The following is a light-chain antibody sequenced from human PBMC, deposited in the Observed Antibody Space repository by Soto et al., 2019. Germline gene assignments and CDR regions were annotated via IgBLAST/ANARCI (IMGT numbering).Light chain of an antibody. V-gene: IGKV1-39*01. CDR2: AAS. Sequence: DLQMTQSPSSLSASIGDRVTITCRASQNITRFLNWYQQKPRKAPKLLIYAASSLQSGVPSRFNGSGSGTDFTLTISSLQPEDFVTYYCQQSFSTSSYTFGQGTKLEIK. CDR1: QNITRF. J-gene: IGKJ2*01. CDR3: QQSFSTSSYT.